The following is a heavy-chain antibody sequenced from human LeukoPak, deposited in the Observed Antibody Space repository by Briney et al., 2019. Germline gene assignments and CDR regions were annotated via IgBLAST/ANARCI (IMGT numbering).Heavy chain of an antibody. CDR2: IIPIFGTA. CDR3: ATSYYDSSGYPIPPLY. CDR1: GGTFSSYA. V-gene: IGHV1-69*05. D-gene: IGHD3-22*01. Sequence: SVKVSCKASGGTFSSYAISWVRQAPGQGLEWMGGIIPIFGTANYAQKFQGRVTITTDESTSTAYMELSSLRSEDTAVYYCATSYYDSSGYPIPPLYRGQGTLVTVSS. J-gene: IGHJ4*02.